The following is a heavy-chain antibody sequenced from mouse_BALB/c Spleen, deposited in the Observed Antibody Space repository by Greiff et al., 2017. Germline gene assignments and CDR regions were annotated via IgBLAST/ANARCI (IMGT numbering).Heavy chain of an antibody. CDR3: ARTGGYDWFAY. D-gene: IGHD2-2*01. V-gene: IGHV5-6-5*01. CDR2: ISSGGST. CDR1: GFTFSSYA. Sequence: EVKLVESGGGLVKPGGSLKLSCAASGFTFSSYAMSWVRQTPEKRLEWVASISSGGSTYYPDSVKGRFTISRDNARNILYLQMSSLRSEDTAMYYCARTGGYDWFAYWGQGTLVTVSA. J-gene: IGHJ3*01.